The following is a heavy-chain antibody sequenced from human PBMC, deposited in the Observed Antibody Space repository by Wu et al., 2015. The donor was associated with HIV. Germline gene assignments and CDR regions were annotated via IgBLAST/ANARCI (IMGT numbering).Heavy chain of an antibody. V-gene: IGHV1-69*13. Sequence: QVQLVQSGAEVKKPGSSVKVSCKASGGTFSSYAISWVRQAPGQGLEWMGRIIPIFGTANYAQKFQGRVTITADESTSTAYMELSSLRSEDTAVYYCARDGDGGNSNYYYYGMDVWGQGTTVTVSS. CDR2: IIPIFGTA. D-gene: IGHD4-23*01. J-gene: IGHJ6*02. CDR3: ARDGDGGNSNYYYYGMDV. CDR1: GGTFSSYA.